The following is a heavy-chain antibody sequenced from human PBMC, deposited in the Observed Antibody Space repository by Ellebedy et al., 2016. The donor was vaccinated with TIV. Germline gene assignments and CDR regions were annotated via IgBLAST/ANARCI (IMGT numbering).Heavy chain of an antibody. V-gene: IGHV3-66*01. CDR1: GFTFSSFA. CDR2: IYSGGST. J-gene: IGHJ4*02. D-gene: IGHD5-24*01. Sequence: PGGSLRLSCAASGFTFSSFAMGWVRQAPGKGLEWVSVIYSGGSTYYADSVKGRFTISRDNSKNTLYLQMNSLRAEDTAVYYCAGMAPPDYWGQGTLVTVSS. CDR3: AGMAPPDY.